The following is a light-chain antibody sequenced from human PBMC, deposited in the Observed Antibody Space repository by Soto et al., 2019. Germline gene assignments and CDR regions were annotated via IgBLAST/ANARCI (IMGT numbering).Light chain of an antibody. J-gene: IGKJ1*01. CDR1: DNINTW. CDR2: DAS. Sequence: DIRMTQSPSTLSVSVGARAINTSRASDNINTWVAWYQQKPGKAPKLLIYDASSLESGVPSRFSGSGSGTEFTLTISSLQPDDFATYYCQQYNSYSRTFGQGTKVDNK. CDR3: QQYNSYSRT. V-gene: IGKV1-5*01.